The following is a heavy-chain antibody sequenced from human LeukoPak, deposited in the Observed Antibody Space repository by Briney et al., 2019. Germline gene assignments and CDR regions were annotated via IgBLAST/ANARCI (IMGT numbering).Heavy chain of an antibody. CDR2: INAGNGNT. CDR3: ARGPPGYCSSTSCYLNY. V-gene: IGHV1-3*01. D-gene: IGHD2-2*01. Sequence: ASVKVSCKASGYTFTSYAMHWVRQAPGQRLEWMGWINAGNGNTKYSQKFQGRVTITGDTSASTAYMELSSLRSEDTAVYYCARGPPGYCSSTSCYLNYWGQGTLVTVSS. J-gene: IGHJ4*02. CDR1: GYTFTSYA.